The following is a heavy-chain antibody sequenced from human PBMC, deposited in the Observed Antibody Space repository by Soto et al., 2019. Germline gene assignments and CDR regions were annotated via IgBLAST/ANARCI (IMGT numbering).Heavy chain of an antibody. D-gene: IGHD6-13*01. V-gene: IGHV4-31*03. CDR3: AREAHSSIPDWALYNWFDP. CDR2: IYYSGST. CDR1: GGSISSGGYY. Sequence: SETLSLTCTVSGGSISSGGYYWSWIRQHPGKGLEWIGYIYYSGSTYYNPSLKSRVTISVDTSKNQFSLKLSSVTAADTAVYYCAREAHSSIPDWALYNWFDPWGQGTLVTVSS. J-gene: IGHJ5*02.